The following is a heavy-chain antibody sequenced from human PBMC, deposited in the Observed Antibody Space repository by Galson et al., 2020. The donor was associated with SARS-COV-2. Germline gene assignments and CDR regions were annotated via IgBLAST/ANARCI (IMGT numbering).Heavy chain of an antibody. CDR1: GFTLNNYG. J-gene: IGHJ3*02. CDR2: ISVTGGST. D-gene: IGHD4-17*01. Sequence: GESLKISCAASGFTLNNYGMSWVRQAPGKGLEWVSAISVTGGSTQYADSVKGRFTISRDNSKDTLYLQMNSLRAEDTALYYCAKRTVTTKAFDIWGQGTMVTVSS. V-gene: IGHV3-23*01. CDR3: AKRTVTTKAFDI.